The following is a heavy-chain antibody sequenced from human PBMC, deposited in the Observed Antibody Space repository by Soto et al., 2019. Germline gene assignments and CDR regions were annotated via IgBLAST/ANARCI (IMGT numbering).Heavy chain of an antibody. J-gene: IGHJ3*02. CDR3: ARVGTGSSTPLDI. CDR2: ILNNGVST. Sequence: GGSLILSCAASRIRFSSYAMSWVRQVPGQGLAWVSDILNNGVSTYYADSVKARLTISRDNSKNTLYLQMDSLRAEDTPVYYWARVGTGSSTPLDIWGQGTMVTVSS. D-gene: IGHD3-9*01. CDR1: RIRFSSYA. V-gene: IGHV3-23*01.